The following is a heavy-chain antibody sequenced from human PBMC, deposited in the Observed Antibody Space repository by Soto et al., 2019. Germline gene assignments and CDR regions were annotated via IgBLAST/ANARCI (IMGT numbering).Heavy chain of an antibody. CDR1: GFTFSSYA. CDR3: AKGSCSGGSCYSAFDI. J-gene: IGHJ3*02. D-gene: IGHD2-15*01. CDR2: ISGRGGST. V-gene: IGHV3-23*01. Sequence: GGSLRLSCAASGFTFSSYAMSWVRQAPGKGLEWVSAISGRGGSTYYADSVKGRFTISRDNSKNTLYLQMNSLRAEDTAVYYCAKGSCSGGSCYSAFDIWGQGTMVTVSS.